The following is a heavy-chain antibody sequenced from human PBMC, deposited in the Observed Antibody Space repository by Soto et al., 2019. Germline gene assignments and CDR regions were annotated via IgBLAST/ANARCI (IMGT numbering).Heavy chain of an antibody. CDR3: ASYDILTEGMDV. D-gene: IGHD3-9*01. CDR2: INHSGSI. J-gene: IGHJ6*02. Sequence: QVQLQQWGAGLLKPSETLSLTCAVYGGSFSGYYWSWIRQHPGKGLEWIGEINHSGSINYNPSLKSRVTISVDTSKNQFSLKLSSVTAADTAVYYCASYDILTEGMDVWGQGTTVTVSS. V-gene: IGHV4-34*01. CDR1: GGSFSGYY.